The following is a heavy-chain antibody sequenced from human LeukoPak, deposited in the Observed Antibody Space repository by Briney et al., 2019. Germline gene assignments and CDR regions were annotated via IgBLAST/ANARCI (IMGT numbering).Heavy chain of an antibody. Sequence: GGSLRLSCAASGFTFSSYGMHWVRQAPDKGLEWVSTIGNSGGSTYYADSVKGRFTIARDDSENTLFLQMNSLRVEDTAMYYCARGLFLSGYLDAFDIWGQGTVVTVSS. J-gene: IGHJ3*02. CDR1: GFTFSSYG. CDR2: IGNSGGST. V-gene: IGHV3-23*01. CDR3: ARGLFLSGYLDAFDI. D-gene: IGHD3-22*01.